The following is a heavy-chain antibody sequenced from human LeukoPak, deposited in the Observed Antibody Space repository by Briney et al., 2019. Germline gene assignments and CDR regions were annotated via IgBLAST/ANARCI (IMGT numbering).Heavy chain of an antibody. V-gene: IGHV7-4-1*02. CDR1: GYTFTSYA. CDR2: INTNTGNP. CDR3: ARAYGDYYRPTATRVYNDY. J-gene: IGHJ4*02. D-gene: IGHD4-17*01. Sequence: EASVKVSCKASGYTFTSYAMNWVRQAPGQGLEWMGWINTNTGNPTYAQGFTGRFVFSLDTSVSTAYLQISSLKAEDTAVYYCARAYGDYYRPTATRVYNDYWGQGTLVTVSS.